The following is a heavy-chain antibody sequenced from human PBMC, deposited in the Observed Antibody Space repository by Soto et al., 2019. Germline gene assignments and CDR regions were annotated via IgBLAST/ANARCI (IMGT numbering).Heavy chain of an antibody. J-gene: IGHJ4*02. CDR2: IYYSGST. CDR1: GGSISSSSYY. Sequence: QLQLQDSGPGLVKPSEALSLTCSVSGGSISSSSYYWGWIRQPPGKGLEWIGSIYYSGSTYYNPSLKSRVTISIDKSKNQFSLKLSSLTAADTAVYYCARLEGLATISYYFDFWGQGTLVTVSS. D-gene: IGHD3-9*01. CDR3: ARLEGLATISYYFDF. V-gene: IGHV4-39*01.